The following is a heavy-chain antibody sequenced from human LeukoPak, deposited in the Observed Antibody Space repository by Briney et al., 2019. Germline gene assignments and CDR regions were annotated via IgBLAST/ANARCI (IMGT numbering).Heavy chain of an antibody. Sequence: SETLSLTCAVYGGSFSDYYWSWIRQPPGKGLEWIGEINHSGSTNYKVSIKSRVTISVDTSKNQFSLKLSSVTAADTAFYYCARGDYDSSGPKDAFDIWGQGTMVTVSS. J-gene: IGHJ3*02. CDR3: ARGDYDSSGPKDAFDI. D-gene: IGHD3-22*01. CDR1: GGSFSDYY. CDR2: INHSGST. V-gene: IGHV4-34*01.